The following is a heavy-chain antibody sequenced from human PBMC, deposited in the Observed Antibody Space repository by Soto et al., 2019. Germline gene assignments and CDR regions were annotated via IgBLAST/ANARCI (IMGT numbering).Heavy chain of an antibody. D-gene: IGHD5-18*01. J-gene: IGHJ6*02. V-gene: IGHV3-30-3*01. CDR1: GFTFSSYS. CDR3: ARQAMVSYYYYYGMDV. CDR2: ISYDGSNK. Sequence: GGSLRLSCAASGFTFSSYSMHWVRQAPGKGLEWVAVISYDGSNKYYADSVKGRFTISRDNSKNTLYLQMNSLRAEDTAVYYCARQAMVSYYYYYGMDVWGQGTTVTVSS.